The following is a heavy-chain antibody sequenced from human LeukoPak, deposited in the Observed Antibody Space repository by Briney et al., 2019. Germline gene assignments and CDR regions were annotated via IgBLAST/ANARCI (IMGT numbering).Heavy chain of an antibody. Sequence: GASVKLSCKSSDYTFINYGISWVRQAPGQGLEWMGWISAYDGDTTYVQNLQGRVTMTTDTSTNTAYMELKSLRSDDTAVYYCARAGRDYYMDVWGRGTTVTVSS. J-gene: IGHJ6*03. CDR2: ISAYDGDT. CDR3: ARAGRDYYMDV. V-gene: IGHV1-18*01. CDR1: DYTFINYG. D-gene: IGHD5-24*01.